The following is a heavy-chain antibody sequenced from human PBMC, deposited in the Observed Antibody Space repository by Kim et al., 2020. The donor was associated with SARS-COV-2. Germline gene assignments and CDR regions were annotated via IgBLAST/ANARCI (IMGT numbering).Heavy chain of an antibody. CDR1: GFTFSSYA. Sequence: GGSLRLSCAASGFTFSSYAMSWVRQAPGKGLEWVSAISGSGGSTYYADSVKGRFTISRDNSKNPLYLQMNSLRAEDTAVYYCAKVIAAADRFGMDVWGQGTTVTVSS. CDR3: AKVIAAADRFGMDV. CDR2: ISGSGGST. V-gene: IGHV3-23*01. D-gene: IGHD6-13*01. J-gene: IGHJ6*02.